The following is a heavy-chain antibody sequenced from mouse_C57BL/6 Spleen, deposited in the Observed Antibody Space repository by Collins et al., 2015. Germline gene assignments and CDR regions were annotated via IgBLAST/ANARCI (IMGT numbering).Heavy chain of an antibody. J-gene: IGHJ2*01. V-gene: IGHV8-12*01. CDR1: GFSLSTSGMG. D-gene: IGHD2-5*01. CDR2: IYWNDDK. CDR3: ARREEGPYSIYYFDY. Sequence: QVTLKESGPGILQSSQTLSLTCSFSGFSLSTSGMGVSWIRQASGKGLEWLAHIYWNDDKRYNPSLKSRLTISKDTSRNQVFLTITSVDTADTATYYCARREEGPYSIYYFDYWGQGATLTVSS.